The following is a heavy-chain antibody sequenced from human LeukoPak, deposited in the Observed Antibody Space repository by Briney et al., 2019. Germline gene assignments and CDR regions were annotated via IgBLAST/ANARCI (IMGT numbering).Heavy chain of an antibody. CDR2: IYYSGST. V-gene: IGHV4-59*11. J-gene: IGHJ4*02. D-gene: IGHD3-22*01. Sequence: TSETLSLTCIISGGSISSHYWSWIRQPPGKGLEYIGYIYYSGSTDYNPSLKSRVTISLDTSKNQFSLNLTSMTAADTAVYYCARRSGVLDSRDSRYYFDHWGQGTLVSVST. CDR1: GGSISSHY. CDR3: ARRSGVLDSRDSRYYFDH.